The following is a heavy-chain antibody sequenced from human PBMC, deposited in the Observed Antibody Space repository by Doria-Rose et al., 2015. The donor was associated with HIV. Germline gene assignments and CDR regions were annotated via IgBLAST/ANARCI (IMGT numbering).Heavy chain of an antibody. V-gene: IGHV2-26*01. Sequence: SGPVLVKPTETLTLTCTVSGVSLSSPGMGVSWIRQPPGKALEWLANIFSDDERSYKTSLKSRPTISSGTCKSQVVLTMTDMDPVDTATYYCARIKSSRWYHKYYFDFWGQGTLVIVSA. CDR2: IFSDDER. D-gene: IGHD6-13*01. CDR1: GVSLSSPGMG. CDR3: ARIKSSRWYHKYYFDF. J-gene: IGHJ4*02.